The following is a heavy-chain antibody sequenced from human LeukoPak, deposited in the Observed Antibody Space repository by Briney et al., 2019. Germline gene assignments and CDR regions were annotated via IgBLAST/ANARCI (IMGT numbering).Heavy chain of an antibody. J-gene: IGHJ4*02. CDR3: VRDNDWAFDY. V-gene: IGHV3-48*01. CDR1: GFTFNTYS. D-gene: IGHD3-9*01. Sequence: GGSLRLSCTASGFTFNTYSMNWVRQAPGKGLEWVSHISPRSDVVSYTDSVKGRFTISRDNAKNSLYLHMSNLRAEGMAVYYCVRDNDWAFDYWGQGTLVPVSS. CDR2: ISPRSDVV.